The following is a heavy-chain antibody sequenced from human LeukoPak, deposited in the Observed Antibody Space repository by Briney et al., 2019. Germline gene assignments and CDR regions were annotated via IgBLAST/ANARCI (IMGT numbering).Heavy chain of an antibody. CDR2: IYYSGST. J-gene: IGHJ4*02. Sequence: PSETLSLTCTVSGGPISSYYWSWLRQPPGKGLEWIGYIYYSGSTNYNPSLTSRVTISVDTSKNQFSLKLSSVTAADTAVYYCARDLGGGNFDYWGQGTLVTVSS. CDR1: GGPISSYY. V-gene: IGHV4-59*01. D-gene: IGHD2-15*01. CDR3: ARDLGGGNFDY.